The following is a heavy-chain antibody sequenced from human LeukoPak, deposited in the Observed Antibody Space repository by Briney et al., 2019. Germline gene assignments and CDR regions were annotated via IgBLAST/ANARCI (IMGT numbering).Heavy chain of an antibody. CDR1: GFTFSSYS. Sequence: SGGSLRLSCAASGFTFSSYSMNWVRQAPGKGLEWVSYISSSSSTIYYADSVKGRFTISRDNAKNSLYLQMNSLRAEDTAVYYCARDRGRDTAMVTGFDYWGQGTLVTVSS. V-gene: IGHV3-48*04. CDR3: ARDRGRDTAMVTGFDY. CDR2: ISSSSSTI. J-gene: IGHJ4*02. D-gene: IGHD5-18*01.